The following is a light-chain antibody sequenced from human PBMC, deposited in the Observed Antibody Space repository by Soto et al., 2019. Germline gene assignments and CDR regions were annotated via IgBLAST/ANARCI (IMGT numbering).Light chain of an antibody. CDR1: QSVRTY. J-gene: IGKJ3*01. CDR3: DQRSSSPST. CDR2: DTS. Sequence: EIVLTQSPATLSLSPGERATLSCRASQSVRTYFAWYQQKPGQTPRLLIYDTSNRATGIPARFSGSGSGSDFTLTTSSLEAEDFAVYYCDQRSSSPSTCGPGTKVD. V-gene: IGKV3-11*01.